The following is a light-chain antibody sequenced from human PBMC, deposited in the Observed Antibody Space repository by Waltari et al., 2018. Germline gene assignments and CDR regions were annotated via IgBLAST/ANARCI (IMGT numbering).Light chain of an antibody. CDR1: QLGDKY. CDR3: QAWDSSTVV. J-gene: IGLJ2*01. V-gene: IGLV3-1*01. CDR2: QDS. Sequence: SYELTQPPSVSVSPGQTASITRSGAQLGDKYACWYHQKPGQSPVLVIYQDSKRPSGIPVRFSGSNSGNTATLTISGTQAMDEADYYCQAWDSSTVVFGGGTKLTVL.